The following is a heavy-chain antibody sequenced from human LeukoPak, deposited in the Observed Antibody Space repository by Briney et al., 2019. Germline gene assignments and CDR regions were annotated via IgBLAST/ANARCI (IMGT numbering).Heavy chain of an antibody. CDR2: INPNSGGT. J-gene: IGHJ4*02. CDR1: GYTFTGYY. CDR3: ARDIPGDYYDSSGFDY. V-gene: IGHV1-2*06. D-gene: IGHD3-22*01. Sequence: GASVKVSCKASGYTFTGYYMHWVRQAPGQGLEWMGRINPNSGGTNYAQKFQGRVTMTRDTSISTAYMELSRLRSDDTAVYYCARDIPGDYYDSSGFDYWGQGTLVTVSS.